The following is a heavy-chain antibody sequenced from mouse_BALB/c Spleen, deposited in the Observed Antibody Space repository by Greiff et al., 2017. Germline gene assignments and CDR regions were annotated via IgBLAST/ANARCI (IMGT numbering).Heavy chain of an antibody. D-gene: IGHD2-4*01. CDR1: GFTFNTNA. Sequence: GGGLVQPKGSLKLSCAASGFTFNTNAMNWVRQAPGKGLEWVARIRSKSNNYATYYADSVKDRFTISRDDSQSMLYLQMNNLKTEDTAMYYCVRDAPLYDYDGGPAMDYWGQGTSVTVSS. CDR3: VRDAPLYDYDGGPAMDY. V-gene: IGHV10S3*01. J-gene: IGHJ4*01. CDR2: IRSKSNNYAT.